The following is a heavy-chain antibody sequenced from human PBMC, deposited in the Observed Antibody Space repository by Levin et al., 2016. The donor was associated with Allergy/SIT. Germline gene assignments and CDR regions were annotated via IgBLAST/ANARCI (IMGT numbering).Heavy chain of an antibody. V-gene: IGHV1-46*01. J-gene: IGHJ4*02. Sequence: WVRQAPGQGLEWMGIINPSGGSTSYAQKFQGRVTMTRDTSTSTVYMELSSLRSEDTAVYYCARDERLPGNSFDYWGQGTLVTVSS. CDR3: ARDERLPGNSFDY. D-gene: IGHD1-7*01. CDR2: INPSGGST.